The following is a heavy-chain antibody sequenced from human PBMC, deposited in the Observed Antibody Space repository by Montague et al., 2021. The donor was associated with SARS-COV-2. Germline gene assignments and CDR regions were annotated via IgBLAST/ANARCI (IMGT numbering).Heavy chain of an antibody. CDR3: ARGGSWLYYFDY. CDR1: GDSVSSNSAA. CDR2: TYCRSKWYN. J-gene: IGHJ4*02. Sequence: CAISGDSVSSNSAAWNWIRQSPSRGLEWLGRTYCRSKWYNDYAVSVKSRITINPDTSKNQFSLQLNSVAPEDTAVYYCARGGSWLYYFDYWGQGTLVTVSS. V-gene: IGHV6-1*01. D-gene: IGHD6-13*01.